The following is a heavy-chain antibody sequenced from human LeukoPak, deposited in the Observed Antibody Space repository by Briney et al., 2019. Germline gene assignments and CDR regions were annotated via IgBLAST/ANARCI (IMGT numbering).Heavy chain of an antibody. CDR1: GYTFTNYA. CDR2: INPNSGGT. Sequence: ASVKVSCKASGYTFTNYAIHWVRQAPGQGLEWMGWINPNSGGTNYAQKFQGRVTMTRDTSISTAYMELSRLRSDDTAVYYCARVGSWYTFDYWGQGTLVTVSS. D-gene: IGHD6-13*01. V-gene: IGHV1-2*02. J-gene: IGHJ4*02. CDR3: ARVGSWYTFDY.